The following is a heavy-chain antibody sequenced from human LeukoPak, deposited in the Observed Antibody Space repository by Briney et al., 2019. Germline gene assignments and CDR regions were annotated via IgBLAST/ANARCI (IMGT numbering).Heavy chain of an antibody. J-gene: IGHJ4*02. CDR1: GFTVCSYA. V-gene: IGHV3-23*01. Sequence: GGSLRLSCAASGFTVCSYAMSWVRQAPGKGLEWVSAIRGSGVATFYADSVKGRFTISRDNSRNTLCLQMNSLIAEDTAVYFCASRVDTTLVWGQGTLVTVSS. D-gene: IGHD1-14*01. CDR3: ASRVDTTLV. CDR2: IRGSGVAT.